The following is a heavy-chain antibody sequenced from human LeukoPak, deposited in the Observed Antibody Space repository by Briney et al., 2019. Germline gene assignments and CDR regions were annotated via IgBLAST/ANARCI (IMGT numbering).Heavy chain of an antibody. CDR1: GYSFTSYW. Sequence: GESLKISCKGSGYSFTSYWIGWVRQMPGKGLEWMGIIYPGDSDTRYSPSFQGQVTISADKSISTAYLQWSSLKASDTAMYYCARSPTYGSGSSYYGMDVWGQGTTVTVSS. D-gene: IGHD3-10*01. V-gene: IGHV5-51*01. CDR3: ARSPTYGSGSSYYGMDV. CDR2: IYPGDSDT. J-gene: IGHJ6*02.